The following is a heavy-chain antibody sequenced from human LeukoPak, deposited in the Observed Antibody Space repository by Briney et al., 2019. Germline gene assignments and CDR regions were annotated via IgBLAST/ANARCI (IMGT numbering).Heavy chain of an antibody. CDR1: GYTFTSYD. V-gene: IGHV1-8*01. Sequence: ASVKVSCKASGYTFTSYDINWVRQATGQGLEWMGWMNPNSGNTGYAQKFQGRVTMTRNTSIHTAFMELSGLTSDDTAVYYCGRLGAGKNYAYVDYWGQGTLVTVSS. CDR2: MNPNSGNT. J-gene: IGHJ4*02. D-gene: IGHD1-1*01. CDR3: GRLGAGKNYAYVDY.